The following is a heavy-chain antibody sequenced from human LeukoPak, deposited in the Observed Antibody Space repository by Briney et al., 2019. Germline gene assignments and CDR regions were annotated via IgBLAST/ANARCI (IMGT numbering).Heavy chain of an antibody. V-gene: IGHV1-18*01. CDR3: ARVLVRFLEWLSSPDWFDP. CDR2: ISAYNGNT. D-gene: IGHD3-3*01. CDR1: GYTFTSYG. J-gene: IGHJ5*02. Sequence: GASVKVSCKASGYTFTSYGISWVRQAPGQGLEWMGWISAYNGNTNYAQKLQGRVTMTTDTSTSTAYMELRSLRSDDTAVYYCARVLVRFLEWLSSPDWFDPWGQGTLVTVSS.